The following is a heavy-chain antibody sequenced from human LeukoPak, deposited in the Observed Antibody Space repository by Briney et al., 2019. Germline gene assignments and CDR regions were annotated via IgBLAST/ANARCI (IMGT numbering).Heavy chain of an antibody. CDR3: ARRRRHYGDYATFDY. V-gene: IGHV4-34*01. CDR1: GGSFSGYY. D-gene: IGHD4-17*01. Sequence: PSETLSLTCAVYGGSFSGYYWSWIRQPPGKGLEWIGEINHSGSTNYNPSPKSRVTISVDTSKNQFSLKLSSVTAADTAVYYCARRRRHYGDYATFDYWGQGTLVTVSS. J-gene: IGHJ4*02. CDR2: INHSGST.